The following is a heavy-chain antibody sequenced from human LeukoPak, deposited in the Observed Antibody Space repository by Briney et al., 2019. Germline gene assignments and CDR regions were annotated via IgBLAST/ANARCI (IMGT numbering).Heavy chain of an antibody. CDR3: ARGGLRYFDWLSKDYFDY. Sequence: PSETLSLTCAVYGGSFSGYYWSWIRQPPGKGLEWIGEINHSGSTNYNPSLKSRVTISVDTSKNQFSLKLSSVTAADTAVYYCARGGLRYFDWLSKDYFDYWGQGTLVTVSS. CDR2: INHSGST. J-gene: IGHJ4*02. CDR1: GGSFSGYY. D-gene: IGHD3-9*01. V-gene: IGHV4-34*01.